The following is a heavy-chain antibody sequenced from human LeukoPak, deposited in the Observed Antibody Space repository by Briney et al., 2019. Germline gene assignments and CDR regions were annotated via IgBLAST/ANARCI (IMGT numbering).Heavy chain of an antibody. CDR3: AGRTAGTKPFDY. CDR2: IYYSGST. V-gene: IGHV4-59*01. J-gene: IGHJ4*02. Sequence: SETLSLICTVSGGSISGYYWSWIRQPPGKGLEWIGYIYYSGSTNYNPSLKSRVTISVDTSKNQFSLKLSSVTAADTAVYYCAGRTAGTKPFDYWGQGTLVTVSS. D-gene: IGHD6-13*01. CDR1: GGSISGYY.